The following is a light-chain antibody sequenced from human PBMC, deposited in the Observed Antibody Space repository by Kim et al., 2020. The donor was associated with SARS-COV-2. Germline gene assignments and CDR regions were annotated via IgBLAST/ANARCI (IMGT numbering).Light chain of an antibody. CDR2: RDN. V-gene: IGLV3-9*01. CDR3: QVWVSTTNV. CDR1: SSGRKN. J-gene: IGLJ1*01. Sequence: VALGQTARIPGGGDSSGRKNVHWYQQKPGQAPVLVIYRDNNRPSGIPERFSGSNSGNTATLTISRAQAGDEADYYCQVWVSTTNVFGTGTKVTVL.